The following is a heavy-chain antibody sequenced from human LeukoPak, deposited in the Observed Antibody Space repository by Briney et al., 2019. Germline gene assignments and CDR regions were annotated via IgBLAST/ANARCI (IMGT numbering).Heavy chain of an antibody. CDR2: IKQDGSEK. Sequence: GGSLRLSCAASGFTVSSNYMSWVRQAPGKGLEWVANIKQDGSEKYYVDSVKGRFTISRDNAKYSQYLQMNSLRAEDTAVYYCARGGLHSLDYWGQGALVTVSS. CDR3: ARGGLHSLDY. V-gene: IGHV3-7*04. CDR1: GFTVSSNY. J-gene: IGHJ4*02. D-gene: IGHD5/OR15-5a*01.